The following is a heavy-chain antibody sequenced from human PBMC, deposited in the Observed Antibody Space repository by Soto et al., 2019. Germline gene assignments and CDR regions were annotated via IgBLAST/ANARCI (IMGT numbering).Heavy chain of an antibody. D-gene: IGHD4-4*01. CDR2: IYYSGNT. Sequence: SETLSLTCTGSGGYISSGDYYWSWIRQPPGKGLEWIGYIYYSGNTYYNPSLKSRVIMSVDTSKHQFSLKLSSVSAADTAVYYCVRDAVTHVFYYGMDVWGQGTTVTVSS. J-gene: IGHJ6*02. V-gene: IGHV4-30-4*01. CDR1: GGYISSGDYY. CDR3: VRDAVTHVFYYGMDV.